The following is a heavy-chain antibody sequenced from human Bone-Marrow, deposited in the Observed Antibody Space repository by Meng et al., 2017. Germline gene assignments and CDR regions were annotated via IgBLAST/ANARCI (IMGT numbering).Heavy chain of an antibody. J-gene: IGHJ3*02. CDR2: MNPNSGNT. CDR1: GYTFTTYD. Sequence: ASVKVSCKASGYTFTTYDINWVRQATGQGLEWMGWMNPNSGNTGYAQKFQGRVTMTRDTSISTAYMELSSLRPEDTAVYYCAGSPDGSHCSGGSCYKRGGAFDIWGQGTMVTVSS. CDR3: AGSPDGSHCSGGSCYKRGGAFDI. V-gene: IGHV1-8*01. D-gene: IGHD2-15*01.